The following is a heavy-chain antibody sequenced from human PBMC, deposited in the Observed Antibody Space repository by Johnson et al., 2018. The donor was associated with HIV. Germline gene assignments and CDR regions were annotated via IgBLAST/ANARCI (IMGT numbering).Heavy chain of an antibody. CDR3: AKGRSGAGGAFDI. CDR1: GFTVSTNY. J-gene: IGHJ3*02. V-gene: IGHV3-66*01. CDR2: IYSGGTT. D-gene: IGHD1-26*01. Sequence: VQLVESGGGLVQPGGSLRLSCAASGFTVSTNYMSWVRQAPGKGLECVSIIYSGGTTHYADSVKGRFTISRDISKNPLYLQMNSLRAEDTAVYYCAKGRSGAGGAFDIWGQGTMVTVSS.